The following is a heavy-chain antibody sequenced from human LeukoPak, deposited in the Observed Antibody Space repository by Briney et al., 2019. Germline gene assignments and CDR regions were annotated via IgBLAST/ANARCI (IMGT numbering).Heavy chain of an antibody. CDR3: ARVSSSWARNYYYYYMDV. J-gene: IGHJ6*03. D-gene: IGHD6-13*01. Sequence: SETLSLTCTVSGGSISSSSYYWGWIRQPPGTGPEWIGSIYYSGSTYYNPSLKSRVTISVDTSKNQFSLKLSSVTAADTAVYYCARVSSSWARNYYYYYMDVWGKGTTVTVSS. CDR1: GGSISSSSYY. CDR2: IYYSGST. V-gene: IGHV4-39*07.